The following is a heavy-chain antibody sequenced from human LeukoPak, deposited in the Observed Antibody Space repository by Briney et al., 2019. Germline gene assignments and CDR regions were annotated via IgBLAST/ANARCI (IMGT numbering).Heavy chain of an antibody. J-gene: IGHJ6*03. Sequence: SETLSLTCSVSGGSISDYYWNWIRQPPGKGLEWIGYIYYSGSTTHNPSLKSRVTMSVDTAKNQFSLKVRSVTAADTAVYYCARGDFCSKSNRYLRPMDVWGKGTTVTVSS. D-gene: IGHD3-3*01. CDR2: IYYSGST. V-gene: IGHV4-59*01. CDR1: GGSISDYY. CDR3: ARGDFCSKSNRYLRPMDV.